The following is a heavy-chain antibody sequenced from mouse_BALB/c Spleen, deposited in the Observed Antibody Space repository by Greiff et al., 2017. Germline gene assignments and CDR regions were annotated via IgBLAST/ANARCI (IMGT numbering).Heavy chain of an antibody. CDR3: TRFITTVVGGYYFDY. CDR2: IYPSDSYT. CDR1: GYTFTSYW. J-gene: IGHJ2*01. D-gene: IGHD1-1*01. V-gene: IGHV1-69*02. Sequence: VQLQQPGAELVRPGASVKLSCKASGYTFTSYWINWVKQRPGQGLEWIGNIYPSDSYTNYNQKFKDKATLTVDKSSSTAYMQLSSPTSEDSAVYYCTRFITTVVGGYYFDYWGQGTTLTVSS.